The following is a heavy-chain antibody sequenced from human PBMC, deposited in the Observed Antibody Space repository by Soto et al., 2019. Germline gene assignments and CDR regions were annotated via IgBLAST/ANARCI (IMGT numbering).Heavy chain of an antibody. CDR3: ARDKIKGAPDYLDS. J-gene: IGHJ4*02. CDR2: IAYDGTIK. Sequence: QEQLVESGGDVDQPGRSLTLSCAASGFTFSANAMHWVRQAPGKGLEWVAVIAYDGTIKIYRDSVKGRFTISRDDSKSTLYLQMNSLRPEDTAVYYCARDKIKGAPDYLDSWGQGTLVTVSS. V-gene: IGHV3-30-3*01. D-gene: IGHD1-26*01. CDR1: GFTFSANA.